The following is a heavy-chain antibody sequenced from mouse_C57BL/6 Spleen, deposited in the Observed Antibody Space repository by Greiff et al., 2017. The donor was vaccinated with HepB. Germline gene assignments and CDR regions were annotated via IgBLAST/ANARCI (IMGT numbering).Heavy chain of an antibody. Sequence: QVQLQQPGAELVKPGASVKLSCKASGYTFTSYWMHWVKQRPGQGLEWIGMIHPNSGSTNYNEKFKSKATLTVDKSSSTAYMQLSSLTSEDSAVYYCASSFYYGNYEGAMDYWGQGTSVTVSS. CDR1: GYTFTSYW. J-gene: IGHJ4*01. V-gene: IGHV1-64*01. D-gene: IGHD2-1*01. CDR2: IHPNSGST. CDR3: ASSFYYGNYEGAMDY.